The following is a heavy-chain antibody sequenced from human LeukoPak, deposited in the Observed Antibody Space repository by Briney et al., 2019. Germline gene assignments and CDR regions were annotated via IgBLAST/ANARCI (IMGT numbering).Heavy chain of an antibody. CDR1: GYTFTNYY. V-gene: IGHV1-46*01. Sequence: ASVKVSCKASGYTFTNYYIHWVRQAPGQGLERMGLISPSGAGTIYAQRFQGRVTMTRDTSTSTVYMDLNSLRSEDTAVYYCARSSITVTHEIDHWGQGTLVTVSS. CDR3: ARSSITVTHEIDH. CDR2: ISPSGAGT. D-gene: IGHD4-17*01. J-gene: IGHJ4*02.